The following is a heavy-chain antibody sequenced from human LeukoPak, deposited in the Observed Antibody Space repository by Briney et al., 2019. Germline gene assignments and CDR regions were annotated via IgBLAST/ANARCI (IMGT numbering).Heavy chain of an antibody. J-gene: IGHJ4*02. CDR3: AKTRGSSSEFDY. Sequence: GGSLRLSCAASGFTFSSYAMSWVRQAPGKGLEWVSAISGSGGSTCYADSVKGRFTISRDNSKNTLYLQMNSLRAEDTAVYYCAKTRGSSSEFDYWGQGTLVTVSS. V-gene: IGHV3-23*01. D-gene: IGHD6-13*01. CDR1: GFTFSSYA. CDR2: ISGSGGST.